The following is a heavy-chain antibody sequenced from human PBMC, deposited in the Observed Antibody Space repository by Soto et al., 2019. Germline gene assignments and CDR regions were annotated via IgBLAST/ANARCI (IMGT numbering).Heavy chain of an antibody. CDR2: ISSNGGST. Sequence: GGSLRLSCAASGFTFSSYAMHWVRQAPGKGLEYVSAISSNGGSTYYANSVKGRFTISRDNSKNTLYLQMGSLRAEDMAVYYCARDSSSWYNGACDIWGQGTMVTVSS. CDR3: ARDSSSWYNGACDI. J-gene: IGHJ3*02. CDR1: GFTFSSYA. D-gene: IGHD6-13*01. V-gene: IGHV3-64*01.